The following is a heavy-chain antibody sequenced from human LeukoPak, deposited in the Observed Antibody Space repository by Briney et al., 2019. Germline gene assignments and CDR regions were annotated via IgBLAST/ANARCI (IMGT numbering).Heavy chain of an antibody. CDR3: ARGVEGSSSSFDY. J-gene: IGHJ4*02. Sequence: ASVKVSCKASGYTFTDDYIHWVRQAPGQGLEWMGWINVNSGGTNYAQKFYARVTMTRDTSISTAYMELSRLRYDDTAVYYCARGVEGSSSSFDYWGQGTLVTVSS. D-gene: IGHD6-6*01. CDR1: GYTFTDDY. V-gene: IGHV1-2*02. CDR2: INVNSGGT.